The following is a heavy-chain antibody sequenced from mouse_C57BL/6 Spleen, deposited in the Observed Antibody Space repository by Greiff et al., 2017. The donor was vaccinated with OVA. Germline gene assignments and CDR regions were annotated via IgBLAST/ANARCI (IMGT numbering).Heavy chain of an antibody. CDR1: GYAFTNYL. J-gene: IGHJ3*01. CDR3: ARSYDGSPFAY. Sequence: VQLQQSGAELVRPGTSVKVSCKASGYAFTNYLIEWVKQRPGQGLEWIGVINPGSGGTNYNEKFKGKATLTADKSSSTAYMQLSSLTSEDSAVYFCARSYDGSPFAYWGQGTLVTVSA. V-gene: IGHV1-54*01. CDR2: INPGSGGT. D-gene: IGHD2-3*01.